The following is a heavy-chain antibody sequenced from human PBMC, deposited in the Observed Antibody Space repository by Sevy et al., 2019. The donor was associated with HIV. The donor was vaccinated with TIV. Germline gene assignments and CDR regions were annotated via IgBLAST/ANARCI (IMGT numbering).Heavy chain of an antibody. V-gene: IGHV3-7*01. D-gene: IGHD3-22*01. CDR2: IKQDESEK. CDR1: GFSFSNYW. Sequence: GGYLRLSCAASGFSFSNYWMHWVRQAPGKGLEWVANIKQDESEKYYVASVKGRFTISRDNAKNSVYLEMNSLRPEDTAIYYCAKGNSGSFDYWGQGTLVIVSS. J-gene: IGHJ4*02. CDR3: AKGNSGSFDY.